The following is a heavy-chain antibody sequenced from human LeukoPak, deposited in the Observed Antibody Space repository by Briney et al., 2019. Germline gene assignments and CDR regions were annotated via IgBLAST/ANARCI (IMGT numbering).Heavy chain of an antibody. CDR2: MNPNSGNT. V-gene: IGHV1-8*02. CDR3: ARAHGVAMAKGGYYYYYYMDV. D-gene: IGHD5-18*01. J-gene: IGHJ6*03. CDR1: GYTFTSYG. Sequence: ASVKVSCKASGYTFTSYGISWVRQAPGQGLEWMGWMNPNSGNTGYAQKFQGRVTMTKNTSINTAYMEMSSLRSEDTDVYYCARAHGVAMAKGGYYYYYYMDVWGKGTTVTISS.